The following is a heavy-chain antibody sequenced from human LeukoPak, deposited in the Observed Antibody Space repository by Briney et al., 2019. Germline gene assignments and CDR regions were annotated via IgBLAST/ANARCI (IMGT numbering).Heavy chain of an antibody. J-gene: IGHJ4*02. Sequence: GGSLRLSCAASGFTFSSYWMHWVRQAPGKGLVWVSRINSDGSSTSYADSVKGRFTISRDNSKNTLYLQMNSLRAEDTAVYYCAKNAPLNYFDYWGQGTLVTVSS. CDR3: AKNAPLNYFDY. CDR2: INSDGSST. V-gene: IGHV3-74*01. CDR1: GFTFSSYW.